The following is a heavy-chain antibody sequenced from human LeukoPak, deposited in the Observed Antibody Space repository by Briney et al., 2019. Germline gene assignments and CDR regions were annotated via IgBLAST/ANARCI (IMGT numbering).Heavy chain of an antibody. CDR2: ISAYNGNT. CDR1: GYTFTSYG. J-gene: IGHJ4*02. CDR3: ARGMGYYDFWSGYYEYYFDY. Sequence: ASVKVSCKASGYTFTSYGISWVRQAPGQGLEWMGWISAYNGNTNYAQKLQGRVTMTTDTSTSTAYMELRSLRSDDTAVYYCARGMGYYDFWSGYYEYYFDYWGQGTLVTVSS. D-gene: IGHD3-3*01. V-gene: IGHV1-18*01.